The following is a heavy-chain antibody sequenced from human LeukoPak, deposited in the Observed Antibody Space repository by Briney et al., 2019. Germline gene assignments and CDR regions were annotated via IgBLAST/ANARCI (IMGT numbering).Heavy chain of an antibody. CDR2: IYPGDSGT. CDR1: GYSFTNYW. V-gene: IGHV5-51*01. D-gene: IGHD5-18*01. J-gene: IGHJ5*02. Sequence: GESLKISCKGSGYSFTNYWIGWVRQMPGKGPEWKGIIYPGDSGTRYSPSFQGQVTSSADKFISTAYLQWSSLKASDTAMYYCARHLRLWQNWFDPWGQGTLVTVSS. CDR3: ARHLRLWQNWFDP.